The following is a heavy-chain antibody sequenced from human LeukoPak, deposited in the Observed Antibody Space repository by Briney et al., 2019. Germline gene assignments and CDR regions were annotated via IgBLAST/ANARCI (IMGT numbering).Heavy chain of an antibody. CDR3: ARAVVPAAISGPWFDP. CDR1: GGTFSSYA. Sequence: ASVKVSCKASGGTFSSYAISWVRQAPGQGLEWMGGIIPIFGTANYAQKFQGRVTITTDESTSTAYMELSSLRSEDTAVYYCARAVVPAAISGPWFDPWGQGTLVTVSS. D-gene: IGHD2-2*01. V-gene: IGHV1-69*05. J-gene: IGHJ5*02. CDR2: IIPIFGTA.